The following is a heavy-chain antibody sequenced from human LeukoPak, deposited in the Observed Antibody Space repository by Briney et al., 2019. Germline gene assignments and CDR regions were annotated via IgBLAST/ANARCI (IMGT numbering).Heavy chain of an antibody. V-gene: IGHV3-9*01. Sequence: GGSLRLSCAASGFTFDDYAMHWVRQAPGKGLEWVSGISWNSGSIGYADSVKGRFTISRDNAKNTLYLHMNSLRAEDTAVYYCARDGITAADPLDYWGQGTLVTVSS. CDR2: ISWNSGSI. CDR3: ARDGITAADPLDY. D-gene: IGHD6-13*01. J-gene: IGHJ4*02. CDR1: GFTFDDYA.